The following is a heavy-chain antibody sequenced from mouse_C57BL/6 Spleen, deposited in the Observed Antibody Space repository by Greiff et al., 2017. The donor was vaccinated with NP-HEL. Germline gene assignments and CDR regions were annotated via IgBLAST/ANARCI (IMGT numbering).Heavy chain of an antibody. CDR3: ARDSRNYFDY. D-gene: IGHD1-1*01. CDR2: IYPGDGDT. V-gene: IGHV1-82*01. J-gene: IGHJ2*01. CDR1: GYAFSSSW. Sequence: QVQLQQSGPELVKPGASVKISCKASGYAFSSSWMNWVKQRPGKGLEWIGRIYPGDGDTNYNGKFKGKATLTADKSSSTAYMQRSSLTSEDSAVYFCARDSRNYFDYWGQGTTLTVSS.